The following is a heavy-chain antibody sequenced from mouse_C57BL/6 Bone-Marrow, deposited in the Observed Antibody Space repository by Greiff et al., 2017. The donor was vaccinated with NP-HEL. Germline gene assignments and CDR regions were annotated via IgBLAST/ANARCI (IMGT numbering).Heavy chain of an antibody. Sequence: QVQLQQSGAELARPGASVTLSCKASGYTFTSYGISWVKQRTGQGLEWIGEIYPRSGNTYYNEKFKGKATLTADKSSSTAYMELRSLTSEDSAVYFCARWITTVVAPGYFDYWGQGTTLTVSS. CDR1: GYTFTSYG. V-gene: IGHV1-81*01. J-gene: IGHJ2*01. D-gene: IGHD1-1*01. CDR3: ARWITTVVAPGYFDY. CDR2: IYPRSGNT.